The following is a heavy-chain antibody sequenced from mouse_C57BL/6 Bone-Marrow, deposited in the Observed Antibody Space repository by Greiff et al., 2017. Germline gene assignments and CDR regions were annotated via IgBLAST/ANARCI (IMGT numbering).Heavy chain of an antibody. CDR2: IYPRSGNT. V-gene: IGHV1-81*01. Sequence: QVQLQQSGAELARPGASVQLSCKASGYTFTSYGISWVKQRTGQGLEWIGEIYPRSGNTYYNEKFKGKATLTADKSSSTAYMELRSLTSEDSAVXFCAREDYGSSLYWYFDVWGTGTTVTVSS. CDR1: GYTFTSYG. D-gene: IGHD1-1*01. J-gene: IGHJ1*03. CDR3: AREDYGSSLYWYFDV.